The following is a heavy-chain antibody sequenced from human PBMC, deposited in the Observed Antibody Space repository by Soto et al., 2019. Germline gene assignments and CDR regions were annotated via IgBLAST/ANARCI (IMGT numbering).Heavy chain of an antibody. V-gene: IGHV3-23*01. Sequence: GGSLRLSCAASGFTFSSYAMSWVRQAPGKGLEWVSAISGSGGSTYYADSVKGRFTISRDNSKNTLYLQMNSLRAEDTAVYYCAKDGAAYGDPAEDYYYYYMDVWGKGTTVTVSS. CDR2: ISGSGGST. D-gene: IGHD4-17*01. CDR3: AKDGAAYGDPAEDYYYYYMDV. CDR1: GFTFSSYA. J-gene: IGHJ6*03.